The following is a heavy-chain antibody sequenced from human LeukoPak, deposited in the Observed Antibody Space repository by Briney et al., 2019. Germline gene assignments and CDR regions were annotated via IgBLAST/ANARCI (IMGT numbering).Heavy chain of an antibody. D-gene: IGHD3-10*01. Sequence: ASVKVSCKASGYTFTSYDINWVRQATGQGLEWMGWMNPNSGNTGYAQKFQGRVTMTRNTSISTAYMELSSLRSEDTAVYYCARGLRYYYGSGSYYKPLDYWGQGTLVTVSS. CDR2: MNPNSGNT. CDR1: GYTFTSYD. CDR3: ARGLRYYYGSGSYYKPLDY. V-gene: IGHV1-8*01. J-gene: IGHJ4*02.